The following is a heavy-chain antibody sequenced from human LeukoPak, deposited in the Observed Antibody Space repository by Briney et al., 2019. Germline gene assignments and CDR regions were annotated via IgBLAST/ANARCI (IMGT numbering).Heavy chain of an antibody. Sequence: GGSLRLSCAASGFTFSSYAMSWVRQAPGKELEWVSAISGSGGSTYYADSVKGRFTISRDNSKNTLYLQMNSLRAEDTAVYYCASPPRTRGYSGPLGYWGQGTLVTVSS. CDR3: ASPPRTRGYSGPLGY. J-gene: IGHJ4*02. D-gene: IGHD5-12*01. V-gene: IGHV3-23*01. CDR2: ISGSGGST. CDR1: GFTFSSYA.